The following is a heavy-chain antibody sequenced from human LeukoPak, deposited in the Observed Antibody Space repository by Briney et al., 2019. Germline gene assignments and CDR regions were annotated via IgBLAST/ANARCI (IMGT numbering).Heavy chain of an antibody. CDR2: INHSGST. CDR3: ARGKRIWGYIAAAGIPFFSSPTPFDY. Sequence: PSETLSLTCAVYGGSFSGYYWSWIRQPPGKGLEWIGEINHSGSTNYNPSLKSRVTISVDTSKNQFSLKLSSVTAADTAVYYCARGKRIWGYIAAAGIPFFSSPTPFDYWGQGTLVTVSS. J-gene: IGHJ4*02. V-gene: IGHV4-34*01. D-gene: IGHD6-13*01. CDR1: GGSFSGYY.